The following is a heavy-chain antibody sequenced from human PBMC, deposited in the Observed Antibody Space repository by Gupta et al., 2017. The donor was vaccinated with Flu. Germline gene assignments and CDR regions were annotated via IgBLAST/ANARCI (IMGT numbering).Heavy chain of an antibody. D-gene: IGHD1-26*01. J-gene: IGHJ4*02. CDR3: AESEASGSYDFDY. CDR1: GFHFSSLD. CDR2: VSGSGGTT. V-gene: IGHV3-23*01. Sequence: EVQLLESGGGLVQPGGSLRLPCAASGFHFSSLDMSWVRQAPGKGLEWVSAVSGSGGTTYYADSVKGRFTISRDNSKNTLYLQMNSLRAEDTGIYFCAESEASGSYDFDYWGQGTLLTVSS.